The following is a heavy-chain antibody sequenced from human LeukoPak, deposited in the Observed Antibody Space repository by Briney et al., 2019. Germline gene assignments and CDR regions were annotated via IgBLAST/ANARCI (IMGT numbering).Heavy chain of an antibody. Sequence: SETLSLTCTVSGGSISSYYWNWIRQPPGKGLKWIGYIYYSGSTNYNPSLKSRVTISVDTSKNQFSLKLSSVTAADTAVYYCARQSSSGWYPAYFDYWGQGTLVTVSS. D-gene: IGHD6-19*01. CDR1: GGSISSYY. J-gene: IGHJ4*02. CDR2: IYYSGST. CDR3: ARQSSSGWYPAYFDY. V-gene: IGHV4-59*08.